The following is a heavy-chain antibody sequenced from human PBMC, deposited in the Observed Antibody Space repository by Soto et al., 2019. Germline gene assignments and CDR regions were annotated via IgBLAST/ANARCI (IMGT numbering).Heavy chain of an antibody. CDR3: AHPRGYGVFDAYDI. CDR1: GFTFSTYA. CDR2: ISAGGGST. D-gene: IGHD4-17*01. Sequence: EAQLLESGGGLVQPGGSLRLSCAASGFTFSTYAMSWACQAPGKGLEWVSAISAGGGSTYYADSVKGRFTISRDNSINTLYMQMNSLRTEDTAVYYCAHPRGYGVFDAYDIWGQGAMVTVSS. V-gene: IGHV3-23*01. J-gene: IGHJ3*02.